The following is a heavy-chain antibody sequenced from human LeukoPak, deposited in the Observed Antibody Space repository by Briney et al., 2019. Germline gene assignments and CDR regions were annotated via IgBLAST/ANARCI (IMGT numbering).Heavy chain of an antibody. Sequence: GGSLRLSCAASGFTFSSYSMNWVRQAPGKGLEWVSSISSSSSYIYYADSVKGRFTISRDNAKNSLYLQMNSLRAEDTAVYYCARVLGELVGATNYYYYGMDVWGQGTTVTVSS. CDR3: ARVLGELVGATNYYYYGMDV. V-gene: IGHV3-21*01. J-gene: IGHJ6*02. CDR1: GFTFSSYS. CDR2: ISSSSSYI. D-gene: IGHD1-26*01.